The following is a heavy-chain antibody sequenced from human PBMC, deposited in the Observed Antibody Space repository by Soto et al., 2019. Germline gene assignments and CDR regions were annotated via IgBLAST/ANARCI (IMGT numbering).Heavy chain of an antibody. V-gene: IGHV1-3*01. CDR1: GYTFTSYA. J-gene: IGHJ4*02. CDR2: INAGNGNT. D-gene: IGHD3-22*01. Sequence: GASVKVSCKASGYTFTSYAMHWVRQAPGQRLEWMGWINAGNGNTKYSQKFQGRVTITRDTSASTAYMELSSLRSEDTAVYYCASGYYYDSSGYSYYFDYWGQGTLVTVSS. CDR3: ASGYYYDSSGYSYYFDY.